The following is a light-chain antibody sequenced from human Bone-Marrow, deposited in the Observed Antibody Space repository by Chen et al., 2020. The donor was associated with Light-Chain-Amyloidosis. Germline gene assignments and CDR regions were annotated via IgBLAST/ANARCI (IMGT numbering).Light chain of an antibody. V-gene: IGLV3-25*03. Sequence: SYELTQPPSVSVSPGQTARITCSGDDLPTKYAYWYQQKQGQAPVLVIHRDTERPSGISELFSGSSSGTTATLTISGVQAEDEADYHCQSADSSGTYEVIFGGGTKLTVL. CDR3: QSADSSGTYEVI. J-gene: IGLJ2*01. CDR2: RDT. CDR1: DLPTKY.